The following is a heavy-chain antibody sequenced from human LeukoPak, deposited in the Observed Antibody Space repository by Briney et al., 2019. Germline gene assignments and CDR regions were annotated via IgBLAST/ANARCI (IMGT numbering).Heavy chain of an antibody. J-gene: IGHJ6*03. CDR2: ISSSSSYI. D-gene: IGHD6-13*01. CDR1: GFTFSSYS. V-gene: IGHV3-21*01. CDR3: SRNFLSSWSYYYYYYMDV. Sequence: PGGSLRLSCAASGFTFSSYSMNWVRQAPGKGLEWVSSISSSSSYIYYADSVKGRFTISRDNAKKSVYMQMNSLRADDTAVYYCSRNFLSSWSYYYYYYMDVWGKGTTVTVSS.